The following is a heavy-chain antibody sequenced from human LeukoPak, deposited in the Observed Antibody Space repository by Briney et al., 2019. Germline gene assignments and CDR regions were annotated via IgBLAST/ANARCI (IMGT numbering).Heavy chain of an antibody. Sequence: ASVKVSCKASGYTFIGYYIHWVRQAPGQGLEWMGWINPNSGGTNYAQKFQGRVTMTRDTSISTAYMELSRLRSDDTAVYYCAREVAEWELRSWYFDLWGRGTLVTVSS. CDR1: GYTFIGYY. V-gene: IGHV1-2*02. CDR3: AREVAEWELRSWYFDL. CDR2: INPNSGGT. D-gene: IGHD1-26*01. J-gene: IGHJ2*01.